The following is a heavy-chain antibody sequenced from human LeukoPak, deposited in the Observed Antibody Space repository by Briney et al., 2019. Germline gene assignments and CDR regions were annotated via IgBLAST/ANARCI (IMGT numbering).Heavy chain of an antibody. Sequence: GGSLRLSCAASGFTFSNYAMNWVHQAPGKGLEWVAVISYDGSKKYYADSVKGRFTISRDNSKNTLCLQMNSLRAEDTVVYYCARTVDTVMVTFDYWGQGTRVIVSS. J-gene: IGHJ4*02. CDR2: ISYDGSKK. V-gene: IGHV3-30-3*01. CDR3: ARTVDTVMVTFDY. CDR1: GFTFSNYA. D-gene: IGHD5-18*01.